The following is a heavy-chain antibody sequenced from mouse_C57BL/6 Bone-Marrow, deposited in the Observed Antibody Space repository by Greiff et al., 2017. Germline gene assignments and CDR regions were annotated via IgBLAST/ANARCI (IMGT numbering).Heavy chain of an antibody. D-gene: IGHD2-1*01. CDR3: ARPPYGNFYYAMDY. Sequence: DVMLVESGGGLVQPGGSLKLSCAASGFTFSDYYMYWVRQTPEKRLEWVAYISNGGGSTYYPDTVKGRFTISRDNAKNTLYLQMSRLKSEDTAMYYCARPPYGNFYYAMDYWGQGTSVTVSS. V-gene: IGHV5-12*01. CDR1: GFTFSDYY. CDR2: ISNGGGST. J-gene: IGHJ4*01.